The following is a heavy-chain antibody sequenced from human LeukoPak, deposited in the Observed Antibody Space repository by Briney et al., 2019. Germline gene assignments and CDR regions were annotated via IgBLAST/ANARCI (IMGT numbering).Heavy chain of an antibody. CDR3: ARLLPDGSGYYYVGWDY. Sequence: SETLSLTRTVSVGSPISYYWSWIRQPPGKGVEWVGYIYYGGSTKYNPSLQSRVSISVDTSKNQFYLKLNSVPAADTAVYYCARLLPDGSGYYYVGWDYWGQGTLVTVSS. V-gene: IGHV4-59*01. CDR1: VGSPISYY. D-gene: IGHD3-22*01. J-gene: IGHJ4*02. CDR2: IYYGGST.